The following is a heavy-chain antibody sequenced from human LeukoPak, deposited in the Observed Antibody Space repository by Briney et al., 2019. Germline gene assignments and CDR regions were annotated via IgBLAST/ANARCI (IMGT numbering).Heavy chain of an antibody. CDR1: GGSFSGYY. V-gene: IGHV4-34*01. J-gene: IGHJ3*02. D-gene: IGHD3-22*01. CDR2: INHSGGT. CDR3: ARDREHYDISGYSYAFDI. Sequence: SETLSLTCAVYGGSFSGYYWSWIRQPPGKGLEWIGEINHSGGTNYNPSLKSRVTISVDTSNNQFSLKLSSVTAADTAVYYCARDREHYDISGYSYAFDIWGQGTMVTVSS.